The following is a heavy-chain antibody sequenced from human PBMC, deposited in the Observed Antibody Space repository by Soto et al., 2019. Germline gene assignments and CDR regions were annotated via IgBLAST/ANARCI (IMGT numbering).Heavy chain of an antibody. CDR3: ARAVAGGREFDY. J-gene: IGHJ4*02. CDR1: GFSFSSYA. V-gene: IGHV3-30-3*01. Sequence: ESGGGVVPPGRSLRLSCAGSGFSFSSYAMHWVRQAPGKGLEWVAVISYDGSNKYYADSVKGRFTISRDNAKNTLYLQMNSLRAEDTAVYYCARAVAGGREFDYWGQGTLVTVSS. CDR2: ISYDGSNK. D-gene: IGHD6-19*01.